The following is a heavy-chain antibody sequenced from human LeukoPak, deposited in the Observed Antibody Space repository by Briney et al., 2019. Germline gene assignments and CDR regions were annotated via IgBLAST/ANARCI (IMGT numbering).Heavy chain of an antibody. CDR1: GYTFTGYY. Sequence: GASVKVSCKASGYTFTGYYMHWVRQAPGQGLEWMGWINPNSGGTNYAQKFQGRVTTTRDTSISTAYMELSRLRSDDTAVYYCARSIAAAGTIYAGYWGQGTLVTVSS. CDR2: INPNSGGT. V-gene: IGHV1-2*02. J-gene: IGHJ4*02. CDR3: ARSIAAAGTIYAGY. D-gene: IGHD6-13*01.